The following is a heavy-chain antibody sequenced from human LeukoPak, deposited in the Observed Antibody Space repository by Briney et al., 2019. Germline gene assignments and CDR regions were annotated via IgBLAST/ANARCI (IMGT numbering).Heavy chain of an antibody. CDR3: AGERDYYYDGSGHFDY. J-gene: IGHJ4*02. D-gene: IGHD3-22*01. V-gene: IGHV4-59*01. Sequence: SETLSLTCTVSGVSISSYYWSWIRQPPGKGLEWIGYIYYSGSTKYNPSLKSRVTISVDTSKNQFSLKLSSVTAADTAVYYCAGERDYYYDGSGHFDYWGQGTLVTVSS. CDR2: IYYSGST. CDR1: GVSISSYY.